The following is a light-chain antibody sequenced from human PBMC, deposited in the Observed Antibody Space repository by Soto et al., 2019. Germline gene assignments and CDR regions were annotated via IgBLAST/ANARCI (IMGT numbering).Light chain of an antibody. CDR2: GAS. CDR1: QSISSN. Sequence: EIVITQSPSTLSVSPGERATLSCRASQSISSNLAWYQQKPGQAPRVLIYGASTRATGIPARFSGSGSGTDSTLTISSLEPEDFAVYYCQQYNNWPLTFGGGTKVDIK. J-gene: IGKJ4*01. CDR3: QQYNNWPLT. V-gene: IGKV3-15*01.